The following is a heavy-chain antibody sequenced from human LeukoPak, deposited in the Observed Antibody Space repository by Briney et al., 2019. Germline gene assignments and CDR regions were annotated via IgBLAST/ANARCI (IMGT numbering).Heavy chain of an antibody. CDR3: ARVGSRYCSGANCYDGF. Sequence: GGSLRLSCAVSGFAFSSLAMHWVRQAPGKGLEWVAFISYDGNNQYYADSVKGRFTISRDNSKNTLHLQMNNLRAEDTAIYYCARVGSRYCSGANCYDGFWGQGTLVSVSS. CDR1: GFAFSSLA. V-gene: IGHV3-30-3*01. D-gene: IGHD2-15*01. CDR2: ISYDGNNQ. J-gene: IGHJ4*02.